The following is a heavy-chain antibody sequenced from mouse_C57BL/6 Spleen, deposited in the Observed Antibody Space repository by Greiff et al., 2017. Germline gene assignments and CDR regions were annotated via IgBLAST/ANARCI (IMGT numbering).Heavy chain of an antibody. CDR3: ARDYYGSSYTCAC. V-gene: IGHV5-4*01. D-gene: IGHD1-1*01. J-gene: IGHJ3*01. Sequence: EVQGVESGGGLVKPGGSLKLSRAASGFTFSSYAMSWVRQTPEPRLAWVATISDGGSYTYYPANVKGRFTIAGDNAKNDQDQQMSQLKSEDTAMYYCARDYYGSSYTCACWGQGTLVTVSA. CDR2: ISDGGSYT. CDR1: GFTFSSYA.